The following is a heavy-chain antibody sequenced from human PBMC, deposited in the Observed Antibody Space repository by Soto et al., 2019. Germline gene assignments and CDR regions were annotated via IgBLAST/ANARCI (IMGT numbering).Heavy chain of an antibody. CDR1: GGTFSSYA. Sequence: SVKVSCKASGGTFSSYAISWVRQAPGQGLEWMGGIIPIFGTANYAQKFQGRVTITADESTSTAYMELSSMRSEDTAVYYCARSYSSSWYVGWFDPWGQGTLVTVSS. CDR2: IIPIFGTA. V-gene: IGHV1-69*13. CDR3: ARSYSSSWYVGWFDP. D-gene: IGHD6-13*01. J-gene: IGHJ5*02.